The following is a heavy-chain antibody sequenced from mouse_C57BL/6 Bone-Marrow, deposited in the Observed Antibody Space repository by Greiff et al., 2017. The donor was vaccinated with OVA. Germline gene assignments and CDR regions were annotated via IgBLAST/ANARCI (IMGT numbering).Heavy chain of an antibody. CDR3: AREDWDGDWYCDV. CDR1: GYTFTSYW. D-gene: IGHD4-1*01. CDR2: IDPSDSYT. J-gene: IGHJ1*03. Sequence: QVQLQQPGAELVKPGASVKLSCKASGYTFTSYWMQWVKQRPGQGLEWIGEIDPSDSYTNYNQKFKGKATLTVDTSSSTAYMQLSSLTSEDSSVYYCAREDWDGDWYCDVWGTGTTVTVSS. V-gene: IGHV1-50*01.